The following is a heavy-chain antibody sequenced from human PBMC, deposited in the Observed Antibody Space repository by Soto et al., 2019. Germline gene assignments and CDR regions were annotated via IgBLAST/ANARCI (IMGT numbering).Heavy chain of an antibody. J-gene: IGHJ5*02. CDR3: ARDNEEQLVGYGWFDP. CDR1: GGSISSSSYY. D-gene: IGHD6-13*01. V-gene: IGHV4-39*07. Sequence: PSETLSLTCTVSGGSISSSSYYWGWIRPPPGKGLEWIGSIYYSGSTYYNPSLKSRVTISVDTSKNQFSLKLSSVTAADTAVYYCARDNEEQLVGYGWFDPWGQGTLVTVSS. CDR2: IYYSGST.